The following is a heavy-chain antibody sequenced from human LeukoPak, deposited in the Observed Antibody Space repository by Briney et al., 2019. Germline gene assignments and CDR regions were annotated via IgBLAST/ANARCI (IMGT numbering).Heavy chain of an antibody. Sequence: PSETLSLTCTVSGGSISRYYWSWIRQPPGKGLEWIGYIYYSGSTSYNPSFKSRVTISVDTSKNQFSLNLSSVTAADTAVYYCARMVVAATQRYFQHWGQGTLVTVSS. CDR3: ARMVVAATQRYFQH. D-gene: IGHD2-15*01. J-gene: IGHJ1*01. CDR1: GGSISRYY. CDR2: IYYSGST. V-gene: IGHV4-59*01.